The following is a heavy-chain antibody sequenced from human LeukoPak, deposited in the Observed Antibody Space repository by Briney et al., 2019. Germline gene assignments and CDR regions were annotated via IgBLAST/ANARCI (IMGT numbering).Heavy chain of an antibody. CDR2: INSDGSST. J-gene: IGHJ5*02. CDR1: GFTFSSYW. CDR3: VRGEYCSSTSCYYNWFDP. D-gene: IGHD2-2*01. Sequence: PGGSLRLSCAASGFTFSSYWMHWVRQALGKGLVWVSRINSDGSSTNYADSVKGRFTISRDNAKNTLYLQMNSLRAEDTAVYYCVRGEYCSSTSCYYNWFDPWGQGTLVTVSS. V-gene: IGHV3-74*01.